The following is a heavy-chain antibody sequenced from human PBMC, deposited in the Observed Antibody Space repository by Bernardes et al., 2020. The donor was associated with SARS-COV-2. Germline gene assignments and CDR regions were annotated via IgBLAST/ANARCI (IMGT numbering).Heavy chain of an antibody. CDR2: IYYSGST. CDR3: ARQYCTGGSCYLHFDY. J-gene: IGHJ4*02. CDR1: GGSISSVDYH. Sequence: SETLSLTCTVSGGSISSVDYHWGWIRQPPGKGLEWIGSIYYSGSTYYNPSLKSRVTISVDTSKNQFSLRLSSVTAADTALYYCARQYCTGGSCYLHFDYWGQGTLVTVAS. D-gene: IGHD2-15*01. V-gene: IGHV4-39*01.